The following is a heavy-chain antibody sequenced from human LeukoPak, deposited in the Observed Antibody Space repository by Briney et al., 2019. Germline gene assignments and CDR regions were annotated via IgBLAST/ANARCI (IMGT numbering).Heavy chain of an antibody. J-gene: IGHJ4*02. CDR2: INLSGGST. D-gene: IGHD3-16*01. CDR1: GYTFTRYY. V-gene: IGHV1-46*01. CDR3: ARGKGVMITFGGVMGY. Sequence: ASVKVSCKASGYTFTRYYMLWVRQAPGQGLAGMGIINLSGGSTSYEQKFQGRVTMTSDTSTSTVYMELSSLRSEDTAVYYCARGKGVMITFGGVMGYWGQGTLVTVSS.